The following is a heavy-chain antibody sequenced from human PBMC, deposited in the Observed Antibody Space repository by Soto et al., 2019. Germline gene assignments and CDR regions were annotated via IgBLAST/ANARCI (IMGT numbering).Heavy chain of an antibody. Sequence: ASVKVSCKASGGTFSRYAITWVRQAPGQGLEWMGGIIPIFGTANYAQKFQGRVTITADESTSTAYMELSSLRSEDTAVYYCARSRMATVVIGAFDIWGQGTMVTVSS. CDR1: GGTFSRYA. D-gene: IGHD4-17*01. CDR3: ARSRMATVVIGAFDI. V-gene: IGHV1-69*13. CDR2: IIPIFGTA. J-gene: IGHJ3*02.